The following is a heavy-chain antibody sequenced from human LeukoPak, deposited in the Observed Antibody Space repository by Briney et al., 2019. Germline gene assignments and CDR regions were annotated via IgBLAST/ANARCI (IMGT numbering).Heavy chain of an antibody. CDR1: GGSISSSSNY. V-gene: IGHV4-39*01. CDR3: ARRAVAGSTGTFDY. D-gene: IGHD6-19*01. Sequence: SETLSLTCTVSGGSISSSSNYWGWIRQPTGKGLEWIGSIYYSGSTYYNPSLKSRVTISVDTSKNQFSLKLSSVTAADTAVYYCARRAVAGSTGTFDYWGQGTLVTVSS. J-gene: IGHJ4*02. CDR2: IYYSGST.